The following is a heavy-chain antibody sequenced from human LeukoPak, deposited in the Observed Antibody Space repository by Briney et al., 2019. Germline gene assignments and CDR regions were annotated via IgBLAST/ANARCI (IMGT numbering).Heavy chain of an antibody. CDR1: GYPISSGYY. CDR2: IYHSGST. Sequence: SETLSLTCAVSGYPISSGYYWGWIRQPPGKGLEWIGSIYHSGSTYYNPSLKSRVTISVDTSKNQFSLKLSSVTAADTAVYYCATYGRYSSSSHYFGYWGQGTLVTVSS. D-gene: IGHD6-6*01. J-gene: IGHJ4*02. V-gene: IGHV4-38-2*01. CDR3: ATYGRYSSSSHYFGY.